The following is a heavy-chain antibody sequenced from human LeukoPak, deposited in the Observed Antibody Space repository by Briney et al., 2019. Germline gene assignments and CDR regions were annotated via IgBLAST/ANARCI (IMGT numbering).Heavy chain of an antibody. CDR1: GYTLSELS. J-gene: IGHJ5*02. CDR2: FDPEDGET. D-gene: IGHD1-26*01. Sequence: ASVKVSCKVSGYTLSELSIHRVRQAPGKGLEWMGGFDPEDGETIYAQKFQGRVTMTEDTSTDTAYMELSSLRSEDTAVYYCARGIHIRMVGADPNRFDPWGQGTLVTVSS. V-gene: IGHV1-24*01. CDR3: ARGIHIRMVGADPNRFDP.